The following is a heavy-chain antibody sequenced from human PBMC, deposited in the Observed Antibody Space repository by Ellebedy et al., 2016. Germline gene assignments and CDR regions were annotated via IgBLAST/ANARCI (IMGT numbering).Heavy chain of an antibody. J-gene: IGHJ5*02. Sequence: SETLSLTCAVYGGSFSGYYWRWIRQPPGKGLEWIGEINHSGSTNYNPSLKSRVTISVDTSKNQFSLKLSSVTAADTAVYYCARRSSGPERRANWFDPWGQGTLVTVSS. CDR1: GGSFSGYY. CDR3: ARRSSGPERRANWFDP. V-gene: IGHV4-34*01. CDR2: INHSGST. D-gene: IGHD6-25*01.